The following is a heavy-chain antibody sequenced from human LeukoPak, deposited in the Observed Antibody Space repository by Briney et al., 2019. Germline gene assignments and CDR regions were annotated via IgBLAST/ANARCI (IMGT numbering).Heavy chain of an antibody. V-gene: IGHV4-39*01. CDR2: IYYGGTT. CDR1: GGSVGSSDSY. CDR3: ARRGLVVIPV. J-gene: IGHJ4*02. Sequence: PSETLSLTCTVSGGSVGSSDSYWVWVRRPPGKGLEWVGSIYYGGTTHYSPSLKGRLTISADTSRNQFSLSLTSVTAADTAVYFCARRGLVVIPVWGQGTLVTVSS. D-gene: IGHD2-21*01.